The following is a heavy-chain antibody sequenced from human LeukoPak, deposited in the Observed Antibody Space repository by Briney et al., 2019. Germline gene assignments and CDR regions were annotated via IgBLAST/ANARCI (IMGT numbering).Heavy chain of an antibody. CDR2: IKSKTDGGTT. J-gene: IGHJ3*02. CDR1: GFTFINAW. CDR3: TTGPSYYYDSSGYYSYAFDM. D-gene: IGHD3-22*01. V-gene: IGHV3-15*01. Sequence: PGGSLRLSCAASGFTFINAWMSSVPQAPGKGLEWVGRIKSKTDGGTTDYAAPVKGRFTISRDDSKNTLYLQMNSLKTEDTAVYYCTTGPSYYYDSSGYYSYAFDMWGQGTMVTVSS.